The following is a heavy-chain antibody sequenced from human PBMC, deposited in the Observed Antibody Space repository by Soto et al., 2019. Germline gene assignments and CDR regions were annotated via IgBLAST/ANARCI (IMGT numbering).Heavy chain of an antibody. Sequence: EVQLVESGGGLVQPGGSLRLSCAASGFTFSTYSMNWVRQAPGKGLEWVSYITSGSSTKYYADSVKGRFTISRDNAKNSLYLQMNSLRAEDTAVYYCARDPHSLDYWGQGILVTASS. D-gene: IGHD2-15*01. CDR3: ARDPHSLDY. CDR2: ITSGSSTK. CDR1: GFTFSTYS. J-gene: IGHJ4*02. V-gene: IGHV3-48*01.